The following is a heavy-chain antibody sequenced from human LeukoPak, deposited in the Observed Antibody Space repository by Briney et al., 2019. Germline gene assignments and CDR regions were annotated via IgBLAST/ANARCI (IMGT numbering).Heavy chain of an antibody. D-gene: IGHD2-15*01. CDR1: GFSVSSNY. V-gene: IGHV3-66*01. Sequence: GGSLRLSCAVSGFSVSSNYMSCVRQAPGKGLDWVSVFYSGGSTYYADSVKGRFTISRDESKNTLFLQMDSLRAEDTAVYFCARSVVVGTAGIRRAFDIWGQGTMVTVSS. CDR3: ARSVVVGTAGIRRAFDI. CDR2: FYSGGST. J-gene: IGHJ3*02.